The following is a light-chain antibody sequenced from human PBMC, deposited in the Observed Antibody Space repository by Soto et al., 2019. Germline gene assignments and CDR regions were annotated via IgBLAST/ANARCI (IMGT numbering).Light chain of an antibody. V-gene: IGLV2-8*01. Sequence: QSALTQPPSASGSPGQAVTISCTGTSSDVGGYNYVSWYQQHPGKAPKLMIYEVSKRPSGVPDRFSGSKSGNTASLTVSGLQVEDEADYYCSSFEASNNLLFGGGTKVTVL. CDR3: SSFEASNNLL. CDR2: EVS. CDR1: SSDVGGYNY. J-gene: IGLJ2*01.